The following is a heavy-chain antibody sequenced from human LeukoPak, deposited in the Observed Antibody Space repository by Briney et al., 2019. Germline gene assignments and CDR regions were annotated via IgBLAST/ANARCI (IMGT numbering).Heavy chain of an antibody. V-gene: IGHV4-4*02. J-gene: IGHJ4*02. D-gene: IGHD4-23*01. CDR1: GGSISSSNW. Sequence: LETLSLTCAVSGGSISSSNWWTRVHQPPGKGLEWIGEIFHSGNTNYNPSLKSRVTISVDKSKNQFSLRLTSVTAADTAVYYCARNGGNSDFDYWGQGTLVTVSS. CDR2: IFHSGNT. CDR3: ARNGGNSDFDY.